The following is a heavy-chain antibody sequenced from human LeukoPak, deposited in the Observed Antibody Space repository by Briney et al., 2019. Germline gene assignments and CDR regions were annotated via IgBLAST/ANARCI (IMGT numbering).Heavy chain of an antibody. V-gene: IGHV4-59*06. CDR2: IYYSGST. Sequence: SETLSLTCAVSGGSISSYYWSWIRQHPGKGLEWIGYIYYSGSTYYNPSLKSRVTISVDTSKNQFSLKLSSVTAADTAVYYCARLTVTTYYFDYWGQGTLVTVSS. CDR1: GGSISSYY. D-gene: IGHD4-17*01. J-gene: IGHJ4*02. CDR3: ARLTVTTYYFDY.